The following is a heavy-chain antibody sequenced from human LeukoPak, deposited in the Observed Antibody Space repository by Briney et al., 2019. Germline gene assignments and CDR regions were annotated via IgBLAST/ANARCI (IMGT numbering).Heavy chain of an antibody. CDR2: TNGATGNT. CDR3: ARSPGGNARTWLDY. J-gene: IGHJ4*02. Sequence: GASVKVSCKASGYSFTNYALHWVRQAPGQRLEWMGWTNGATGNTRFSQDFQGRLTITIDTSASTSYMELSSLRSEDTAVYYCARSPGGNARTWLDYWGKGTLVTVSS. D-gene: IGHD4-23*01. CDR1: GYSFTNYA. V-gene: IGHV1-3*02.